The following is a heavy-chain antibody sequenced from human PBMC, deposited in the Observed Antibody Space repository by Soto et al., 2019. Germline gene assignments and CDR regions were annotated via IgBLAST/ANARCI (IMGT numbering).Heavy chain of an antibody. V-gene: IGHV2-5*02. J-gene: IGHJ5*02. CDR3: SHSLYDYVWGTNWFDP. CDR2: IYWDDDK. Sequence: QITLKESGPTLVKPTQPLTLTCTFSGFSLSTSGVGVGWIRQPPGKALEWLALIYWDDDKRYSPSLKSMLTITKDTSKNQVVLTMTNMDPVDTATYYCSHSLYDYVWGTNWFDPWGQGTLVTVSS. D-gene: IGHD3-16*01. CDR1: GFSLSTSGVG.